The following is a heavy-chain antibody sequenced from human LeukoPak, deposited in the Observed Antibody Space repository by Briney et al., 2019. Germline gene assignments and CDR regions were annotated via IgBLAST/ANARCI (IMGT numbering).Heavy chain of an antibody. CDR2: TWYDGSKE. CDR3: ARGEGLDY. CDR1: GFSLSIYG. J-gene: IGHJ4*02. D-gene: IGHD3-16*01. Sequence: GGSLRLSCAASGFSLSIYGMPWVRQAPGKGLEWLAVTWYDGSKEYYADSVKGRFSISRDNSKNTQYLQMNSLRVEDTAMYYCARGEGLDYWGQGTRVTVSS. V-gene: IGHV3-33*01.